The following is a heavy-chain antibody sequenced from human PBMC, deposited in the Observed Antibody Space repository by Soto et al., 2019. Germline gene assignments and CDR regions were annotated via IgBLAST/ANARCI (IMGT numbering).Heavy chain of an antibody. D-gene: IGHD2-15*01. CDR3: AKEDLGYCSGGSCYFAYYYGMDV. J-gene: IGHJ6*02. CDR2: ISGSGGST. CDR1: GFTFSSYA. Sequence: GGSLRLSCAASGFTFSSYAMSWVRQAPGKGLEWVSAISGSGGSTYYADSVKGRFTISRDNSKNTLYLQMKSLRAEDTAVYYCAKEDLGYCSGGSCYFAYYYGMDVWGQGTTVTVSS. V-gene: IGHV3-23*01.